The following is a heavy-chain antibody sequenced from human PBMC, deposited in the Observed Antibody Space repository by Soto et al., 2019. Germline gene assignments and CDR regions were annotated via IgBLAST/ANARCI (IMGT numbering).Heavy chain of an antibody. Sequence: GGSLRFSCAASGFTFSSYAMSWVRQAPGKGLEWVSAISGSGGSTYYADSVKGRFTISRDNAKNSLYLQMNSLRAEDTAVYYCAREVVTTVPTVPLYYYYYMDVWGKGTTVTVSS. CDR3: AREVVTTVPTVPLYYYYYMDV. J-gene: IGHJ6*03. V-gene: IGHV3-23*01. CDR2: ISGSGGST. D-gene: IGHD4-4*01. CDR1: GFTFSSYA.